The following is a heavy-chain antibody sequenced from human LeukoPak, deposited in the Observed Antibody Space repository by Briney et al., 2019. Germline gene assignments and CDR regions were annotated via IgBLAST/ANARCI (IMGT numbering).Heavy chain of an antibody. V-gene: IGHV4-4*02. CDR3: ARFYDSSGPGWGWPDY. J-gene: IGHJ4*02. D-gene: IGHD3-22*01. Sequence: SETLSLTCAVSGGSISSSNWWSWVRQPPGKGLEWIGEIYHSGSTNYNPSLKSRVTISVDKSKNQFSLKLSSVTAADTAVYYCARFYDSSGPGWGWPDYWGQGTLVTVSS. CDR1: GGSISSSNW. CDR2: IYHSGST.